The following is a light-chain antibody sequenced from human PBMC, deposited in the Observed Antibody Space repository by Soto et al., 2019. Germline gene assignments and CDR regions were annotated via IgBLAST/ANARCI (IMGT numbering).Light chain of an antibody. Sequence: QSALTQPASVSGSPGQSITIASPVTISDGIGYNYVSFYQPEPSKDPKLMFSDISNVPSLMSNRFGVCKSGNTPCLTMSGLQAEDEGDSYCCSFTRINTYVFGTGTKVTVL. CDR3: CSFTRINTYV. V-gene: IGLV2-14*03. J-gene: IGLJ1*01. CDR2: DIS. CDR1: ISDGIGYNY.